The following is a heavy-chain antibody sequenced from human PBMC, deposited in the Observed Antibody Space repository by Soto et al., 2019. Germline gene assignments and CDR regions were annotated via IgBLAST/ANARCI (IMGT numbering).Heavy chain of an antibody. Sequence: EVQLLESGGGLVQPGGSLRLPCAASGFTFSNYAMSWVHQAPGEGLEWVSTISGSDGSTYYADSVKGRFTISRDISKNTLYLQMNSLRAEDTAIYYCAKERSSGYYFFDYWGQGTLVTVSS. CDR2: ISGSDGST. CDR1: GFTFSNYA. CDR3: AKERSSGYYFFDY. D-gene: IGHD5-12*01. V-gene: IGHV3-23*01. J-gene: IGHJ4*02.